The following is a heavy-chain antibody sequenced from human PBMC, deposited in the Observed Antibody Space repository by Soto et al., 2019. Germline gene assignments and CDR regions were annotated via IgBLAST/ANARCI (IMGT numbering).Heavy chain of an antibody. CDR3: ARDLHDYSV. D-gene: IGHD4-17*01. CDR1: GGSISSYY. V-gene: IGHV4-59*01. Sequence: PSETLSLTCTVSGGSISSYYWSWIRQPPGKGLEWIGYIYYKWSTNYNPSLKSRVTISVDTSKNQISLKMGSVTAADTAVYFCARDLHDYSVWGQGTXVTVSS. J-gene: IGHJ4*02. CDR2: IYYKWST.